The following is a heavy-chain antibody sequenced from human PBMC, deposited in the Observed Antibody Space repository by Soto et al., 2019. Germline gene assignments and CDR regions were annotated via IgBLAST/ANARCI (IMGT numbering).Heavy chain of an antibody. CDR3: ARAPSIAARKAGFDY. J-gene: IGHJ4*02. V-gene: IGHV3-74*01. Sequence: EGSLRLSCAASGFTFSSYWMHWVRQAPGKGLVWVSRINSDGSSTSYADSVKGRFTISRDNAKNTLYLQMNSLRAEDTAVYYCARAPSIAARKAGFDYWGQGTLVTVSS. CDR1: GFTFSSYW. D-gene: IGHD6-6*01. CDR2: INSDGSST.